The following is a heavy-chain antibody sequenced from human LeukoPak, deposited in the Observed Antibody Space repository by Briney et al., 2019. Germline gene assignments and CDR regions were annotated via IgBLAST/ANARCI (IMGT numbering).Heavy chain of an antibody. J-gene: IGHJ5*02. CDR1: GYTFTSYG. CDR3: ARGFQTIVVVPAALDWFDP. V-gene: IGHV1-18*01. D-gene: IGHD2-2*01. Sequence: ASVKVSCKASGYTFTSYGISWVRQAPGQGLGWMAWISAYNGNTNYAQKLQGRVTMTTDTSTSTAYMELRSLRSDDTAVYYCARGFQTIVVVPAALDWFDPWGQGTLVTVSS. CDR2: ISAYNGNT.